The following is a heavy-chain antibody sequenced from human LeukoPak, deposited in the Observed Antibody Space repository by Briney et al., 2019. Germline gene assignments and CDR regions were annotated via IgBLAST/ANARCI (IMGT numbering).Heavy chain of an antibody. CDR3: AKDPQYDILTGYLYDHDVFDI. V-gene: IGHV3-23*01. CDR1: GFTFSSYA. J-gene: IGHJ3*02. CDR2: ISGSGGST. D-gene: IGHD3-9*01. Sequence: GGSLRLSCAASGFTFSSYAMSWVRQAPGKGLEWVSAISGSGGSTYYADSVKGRFTISRDNSKNTLYLQMNSLRAEDTAVYYCAKDPQYDILTGYLYDHDVFDIRGQGTMVTVSS.